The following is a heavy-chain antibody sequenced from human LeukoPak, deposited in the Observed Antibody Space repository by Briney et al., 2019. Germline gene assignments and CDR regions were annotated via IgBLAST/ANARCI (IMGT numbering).Heavy chain of an antibody. CDR2: INHSGST. J-gene: IGHJ6*03. Sequence: SETLSLTCAVYGGSFSGYYWSWIRQPPGKGLEWIGEINHSGSTNYNPSLKSRVTISVDTSKNQFSLKLSSVTAADTAVYYCARGSGSTSPGGFYYYYYYMDVWGKGTTVTVSS. V-gene: IGHV4-34*01. CDR3: ARGSGSTSPGGFYYYYYYMDV. D-gene: IGHD2-2*01. CDR1: GGSFSGYY.